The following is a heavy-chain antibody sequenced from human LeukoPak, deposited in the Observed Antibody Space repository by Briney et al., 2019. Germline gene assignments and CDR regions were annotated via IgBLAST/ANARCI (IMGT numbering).Heavy chain of an antibody. CDR2: ISSSSSTI. CDR3: ARPRLEYCSGGSCFDAFDI. V-gene: IGHV3-48*01. Sequence: PGGSLRLSCAASGFTFSSYSMNWVRQAPGRGLEWVSYISSSSSTIYYSDSVKGRFTISRDNSKNTLFLQMNSLTAEDTAIYSCARPRLEYCSGGSCFDAFDIWGQGTTVTVSS. D-gene: IGHD2-15*01. J-gene: IGHJ3*02. CDR1: GFTFSSYS.